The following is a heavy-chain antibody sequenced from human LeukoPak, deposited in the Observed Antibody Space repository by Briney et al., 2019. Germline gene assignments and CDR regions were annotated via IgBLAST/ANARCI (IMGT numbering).Heavy chain of an antibody. V-gene: IGHV1-2*02. CDR3: AREYYSSGYDY. CDR2: INPNSGGT. CDR1: GYTFTGYY. D-gene: IGHD6-25*01. J-gene: IGHJ4*02. Sequence: ASVKVSCKASGYTFTGYYMHWVRQAPGQGLEWMGWINPNSGGTNYAQKFQGRVTMTTDTSTTTAYMELRSLRSDDTAVYYCAREYYSSGYDYWGQGTLVTVSS.